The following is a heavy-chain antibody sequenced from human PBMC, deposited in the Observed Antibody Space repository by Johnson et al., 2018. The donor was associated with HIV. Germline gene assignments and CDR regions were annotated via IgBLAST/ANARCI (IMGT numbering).Heavy chain of an antibody. CDR1: GFIFSDYY. CDR2: ISYDGSNK. V-gene: IGHV3-30*14. CDR3: ARGGTESVGYHPAAHFLSAFDI. Sequence: QVQLVESGGGLVKPGGSLRLSCAASGFIFSDYYMSWVRQAPGKGLEWVAVISYDGSNKYYADSVKGRFTISRDHSKNTLYLQMNSLRVEDTAIYYCARGGTESVGYHPAAHFLSAFDIWGQGTMVTVSS. D-gene: IGHD1-7*01. J-gene: IGHJ3*02.